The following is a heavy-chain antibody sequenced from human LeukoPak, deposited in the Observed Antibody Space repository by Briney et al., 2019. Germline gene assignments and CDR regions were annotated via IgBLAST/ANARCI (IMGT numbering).Heavy chain of an antibody. D-gene: IGHD6-6*01. V-gene: IGHV3-30-3*01. Sequence: PGGSLRLSCAASGFTFSSYAMHWVRQAPGKGLEWVAVISYDGSNKYYADSVKGRFTISRDNSKNTLYLQMNSLRAEDTAVYYCARDSADSSYDVWGKGTTVTVSS. CDR2: ISYDGSNK. CDR1: GFTFSSYA. J-gene: IGHJ6*04. CDR3: ARDSADSSYDV.